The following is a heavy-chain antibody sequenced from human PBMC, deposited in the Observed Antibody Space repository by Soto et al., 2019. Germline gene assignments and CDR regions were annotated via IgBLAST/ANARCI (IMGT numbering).Heavy chain of an antibody. CDR1: GFTFSSYS. D-gene: IGHD4-17*01. Sequence: ELQLVESGGGLVKPGGSLRLSCAASGFTFSSYSMNWVRQAPGKGLEWVSSISSSSSYIYYADSVKGRFTISRDNAKNSLYLQMNSLRAEDTAVYYCAGTTVTTRGYYYGMDVWGQGTTVTVSS. CDR3: AGTTVTTRGYYYGMDV. V-gene: IGHV3-21*01. CDR2: ISSSSSYI. J-gene: IGHJ6*02.